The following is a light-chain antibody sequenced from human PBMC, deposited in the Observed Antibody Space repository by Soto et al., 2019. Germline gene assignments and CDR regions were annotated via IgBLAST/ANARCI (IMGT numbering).Light chain of an antibody. CDR2: RNN. CDR1: SSNIGSNY. Sequence: QAVVTQPPSASGTPGQRVTISCSGSSSNIGSNYVYWYQQLPRTAPKLLIYRNNQRPSGVPDRFSGSKSGTSASLAISGLRSEDEADYYCAAWDDSLSGVVFGGGTKLTVL. CDR3: AAWDDSLSGVV. V-gene: IGLV1-47*01. J-gene: IGLJ2*01.